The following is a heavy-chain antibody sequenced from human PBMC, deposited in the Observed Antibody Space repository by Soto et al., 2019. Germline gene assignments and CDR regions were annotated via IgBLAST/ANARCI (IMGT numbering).Heavy chain of an antibody. CDR3: ARVAWFGPFDI. CDR1: GFTFSIYD. Sequence: GGSLRLSCAASGFTFSIYDMHWVRQATGKGLEWVSAIGTAGDTYYPGSVKGRFTISRENAKNSLYLQMNSLRAGDTAVYYCARVAWFGPFDIWGQGTMVTVSS. D-gene: IGHD3-10*01. V-gene: IGHV3-13*04. J-gene: IGHJ3*02. CDR2: IGTAGDT.